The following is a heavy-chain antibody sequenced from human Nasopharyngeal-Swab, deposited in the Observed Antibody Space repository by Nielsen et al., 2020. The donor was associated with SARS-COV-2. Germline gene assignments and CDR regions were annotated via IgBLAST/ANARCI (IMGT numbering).Heavy chain of an antibody. CDR3: ARPGTGIAAADY. CDR2: IYYSGST. J-gene: IGHJ4*02. V-gene: IGHV4-39*01. D-gene: IGHD6-13*01. Sequence: WIRQPPGKGLEWIGSIYYSGSTYYNPSLRSRVTISVDASKNQFSLKLSSVTAADTAVYYCARPGTGIAAADYWGQGTLVTVSS.